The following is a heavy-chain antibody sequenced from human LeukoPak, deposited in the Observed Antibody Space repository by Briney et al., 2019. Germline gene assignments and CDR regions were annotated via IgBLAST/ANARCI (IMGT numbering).Heavy chain of an antibody. J-gene: IGHJ4*02. CDR1: GGSFSGYY. Sequence: KPSETLSLTCAVYGGSFSGYYWSWIRQPPGKGLEWIGEINHSGSTNYNPSLKSRVTISVDTSKNQFSLKLSSVTAADTAVYYCARRDFWSGYYTGMLTFFDYWGQGTLVTVSS. CDR2: INHSGST. CDR3: ARRDFWSGYYTGMLTFFDY. D-gene: IGHD3-3*01. V-gene: IGHV4-34*01.